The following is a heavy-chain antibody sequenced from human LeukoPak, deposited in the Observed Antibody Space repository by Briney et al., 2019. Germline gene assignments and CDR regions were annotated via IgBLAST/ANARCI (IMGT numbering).Heavy chain of an antibody. J-gene: IGHJ4*02. CDR3: AREYYDSSGYYCFDC. CDR2: ISSSGSTI. Sequence: GVLRLSCAASGFTFSSYSMNWVRQAPGKGLEWVSYISSSGSTIYYADSVKGRFTISRDNAKNSLYLQMNSLRAEDTAVYYCAREYYDSSGYYCFDCWGQGTLVTVSS. V-gene: IGHV3-48*04. CDR1: GFTFSSYS. D-gene: IGHD3-22*01.